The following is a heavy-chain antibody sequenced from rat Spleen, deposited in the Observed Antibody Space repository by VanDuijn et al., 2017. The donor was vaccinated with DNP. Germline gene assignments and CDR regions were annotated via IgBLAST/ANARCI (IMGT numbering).Heavy chain of an antibody. V-gene: IGHV5-31*01. CDR2: ISTGGGNT. J-gene: IGHJ4*01. CDR3: ARDIADS. CDR1: GFIFSNYW. D-gene: IGHD1-2*01. Sequence: EVQLVESGGGLVQPGRSLKLSCVASGFIFSNYWMTWIRQAPGKGLEWVASISTGGGNTNYRDSVKGRFTISRDNAKNTQYLQMDSLRSEDTATYYCARDIADSWGQGASVTVSS.